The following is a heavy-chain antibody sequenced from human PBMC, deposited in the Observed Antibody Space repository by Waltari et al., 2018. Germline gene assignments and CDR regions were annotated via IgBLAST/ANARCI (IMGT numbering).Heavy chain of an antibody. Sequence: QVQLVESGGGVVQPGRSLRLSCAASGVTFWSYGMHWVRQVPGKGLEWVAVISKDGNNKYYLDSVKGRFTVSRDNSKNTVYLQMNSLRGEDTAVYYCTSCSGGSCYYYGMDVWGQGTTVTVSS. CDR3: TSCSGGSCYYYGMDV. J-gene: IGHJ6*02. V-gene: IGHV3-30*03. D-gene: IGHD2-15*01. CDR1: GVTFWSYG. CDR2: ISKDGNNK.